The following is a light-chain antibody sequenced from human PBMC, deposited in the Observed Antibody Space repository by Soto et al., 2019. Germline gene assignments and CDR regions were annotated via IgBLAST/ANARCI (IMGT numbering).Light chain of an antibody. Sequence: DILMTQSPSSLSASVGDRVTITCRASRSISTYLSWYQQKPGKAPNLLIYAASSLQSGVPSRFSGSGSRTDFTLTISSLQPEDFGNYYCQQIYSAPHTFGQGTKLEIK. CDR1: RSISTY. CDR3: QQIYSAPHT. CDR2: AAS. J-gene: IGKJ2*01. V-gene: IGKV1-39*01.